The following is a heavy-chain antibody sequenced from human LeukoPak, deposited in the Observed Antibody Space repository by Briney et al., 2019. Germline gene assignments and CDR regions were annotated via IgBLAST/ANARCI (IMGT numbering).Heavy chain of an antibody. CDR3: ARHQEYSSSSETDYYYYMDV. J-gene: IGHJ6*03. CDR2: IYTSGST. CDR1: GGSISSGSYY. D-gene: IGHD6-6*01. V-gene: IGHV4-61*02. Sequence: PSQTLSLTCTVSGGSISSGSYYWSWIRQPAGKGLEWIGRIYTSGSTNYNPSLKSRVTISVDTSKNQFSLKLSSVTAADTAVYYCARHQEYSSSSETDYYYYMDVWGKGTTVTVSS.